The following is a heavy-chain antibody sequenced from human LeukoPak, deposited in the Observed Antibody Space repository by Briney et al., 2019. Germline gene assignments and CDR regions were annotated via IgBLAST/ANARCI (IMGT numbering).Heavy chain of an antibody. CDR1: GYTFTSYY. V-gene: IGHV1-46*01. D-gene: IGHD3-22*01. J-gene: IGHJ4*02. CDR2: INPSGGST. Sequence: ASVKVSCKASGYTFTSYYMHWVRRAPGQGLEWMGIINPSGGSTSYAQKFQGRVTMTRDTSTSTVYMELSSLRSEDTAVYYCARDSSGRHFDYWGQGTLVTVSS. CDR3: ARDSSGRHFDY.